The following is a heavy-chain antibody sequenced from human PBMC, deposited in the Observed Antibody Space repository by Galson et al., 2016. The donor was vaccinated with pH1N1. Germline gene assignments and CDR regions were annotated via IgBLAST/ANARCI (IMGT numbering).Heavy chain of an antibody. CDR1: GYSIRSGYY. Sequence: ETLSLTCVVSGYSIRSGYYWGWIRQSPGKGLEWIANICHTGNTYYNPSLRGRVAISIDTSRNQFSLRLCSVTAADTAVYYCARHGGLPHVALLYPIDDWGQGTLVTVSS. V-gene: IGHV4-38-2*01. J-gene: IGHJ4*02. D-gene: IGHD3-3*01. CDR3: ARHGGLPHVALLYPIDD. CDR2: ICHTGNT.